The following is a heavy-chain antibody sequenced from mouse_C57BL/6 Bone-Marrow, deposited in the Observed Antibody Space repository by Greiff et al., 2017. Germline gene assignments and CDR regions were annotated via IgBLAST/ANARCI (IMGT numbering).Heavy chain of an antibody. Sequence: EVMLVESGGDLVKPGGSLKLSCAASGFTFSSYGMSWVRQTPDKRLEWVATISSGGSYTYYPDSVKGRFTISRDNAKNTLYLQMSSLKSEDTAMYYCARRVPLAYWGQGTLVTVSA. CDR3: ARRVPLAY. CDR2: ISSGGSYT. CDR1: GFTFSSYG. J-gene: IGHJ3*01. V-gene: IGHV5-6*01. D-gene: IGHD6-1*01.